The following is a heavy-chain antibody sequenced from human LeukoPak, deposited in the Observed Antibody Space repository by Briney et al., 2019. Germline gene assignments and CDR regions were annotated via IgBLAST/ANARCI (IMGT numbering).Heavy chain of an antibody. CDR3: ARGGWTFDN. CDR2: IKQDGSEK. CDR1: GFTFSSHW. V-gene: IGHV3-7*01. Sequence: GGSLRLSCAASGFTFSSHWMTWVRQAPGKGLERVAKIKQDGSEKYYVDSVKGRFTISRDNAKNSLYLQMNSLRAEDTAVYHCARGGWTFDNWGQGTLVTVSS. J-gene: IGHJ4*02. D-gene: IGHD3/OR15-3a*01.